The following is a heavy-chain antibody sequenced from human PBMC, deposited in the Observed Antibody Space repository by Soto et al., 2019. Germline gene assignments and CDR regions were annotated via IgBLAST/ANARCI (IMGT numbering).Heavy chain of an antibody. J-gene: IGHJ4*02. V-gene: IGHV4-31*03. Sequence: QVQLQESGPGLVKPSQTLSLTCTVSGGSISSGGYYWSWIRQHPGKGLEWIGYIYYIGSTYYNPARKRRVTLSADTSKNQFSLKLSSVTAADTAVYYCARVGPRNYYESSGYYYYFDSWGQGTLGTVSS. CDR1: GGSISSGGYY. CDR3: ARVGPRNYYESSGYYYYFDS. CDR2: IYYIGST. D-gene: IGHD3-22*01.